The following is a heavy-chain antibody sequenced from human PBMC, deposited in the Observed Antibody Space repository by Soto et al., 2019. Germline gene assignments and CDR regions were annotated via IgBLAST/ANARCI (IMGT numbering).Heavy chain of an antibody. J-gene: IGHJ5*02. D-gene: IGHD2-15*01. Sequence: QVQLVQSGGEVKMPGASVKVSCKASGYTFNTYGISWVRQAPGQGLVWMGWISTYNGKTYYAQNFQGRVTMTTDTSTSTDYMELRSLRSDDTAVYFCARDFCSGGSCYYNWIDPWGQGTLVTVSS. CDR3: ARDFCSGGSCYYNWIDP. CDR1: GYTFNTYG. CDR2: ISTYNGKT. V-gene: IGHV1-18*01.